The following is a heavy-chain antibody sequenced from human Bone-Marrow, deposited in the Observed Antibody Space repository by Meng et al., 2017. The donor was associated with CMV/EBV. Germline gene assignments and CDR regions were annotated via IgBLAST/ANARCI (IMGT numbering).Heavy chain of an antibody. Sequence: GESLKISCAASGFTFSSYAMSWVRQAPGKGLEWVSAISGSGGSTYYADSVKGRFTISRDNSKNTLYLQMNSLRAEDTAVYYCAKDSSAYDSSGYYYYFDYWGQRTLVTVSS. CDR2: ISGSGGST. CDR1: GFTFSSYA. J-gene: IGHJ4*02. V-gene: IGHV3-23*01. CDR3: AKDSSAYDSSGYYYYFDY. D-gene: IGHD3-22*01.